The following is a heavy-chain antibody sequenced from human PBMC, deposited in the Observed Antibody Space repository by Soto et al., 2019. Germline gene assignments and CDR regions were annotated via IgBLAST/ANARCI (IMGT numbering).Heavy chain of an antibody. CDR2: IYYSGST. J-gene: IGHJ4*02. D-gene: IGHD5-18*01. CDR3: ARAAGRGYSYGYFYFDY. V-gene: IGHV4-59*01. CDR1: GCSISSYY. Sequence: SETLSLTCTFSGCSISSYYWSWIRQPPGKGLEWIGYIYYSGSTNYNPSLKSRVTISVDTSKNQFSLKLSSVTAADTAVYYCARAAGRGYSYGYFYFDYWGQGTLVTVSS.